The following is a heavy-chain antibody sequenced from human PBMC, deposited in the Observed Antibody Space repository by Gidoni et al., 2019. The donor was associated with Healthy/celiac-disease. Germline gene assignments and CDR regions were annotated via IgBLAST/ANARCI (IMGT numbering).Heavy chain of an antibody. CDR1: GFTFSSYS. CDR3: ARGAENYYDSSGYYYIYFQH. D-gene: IGHD3-22*01. J-gene: IGHJ1*01. V-gene: IGHV3-48*02. CDR2: ISSSSSTI. Sequence: EVQLVESGGGLVQPGGSLRLSCAASGFTFSSYSLNWVRQAPGKGLEWVSDISSSSSTIYYADSVKGRFTISRDNAKNSLYLQMNSLRDEDTAVYYCARGAENYYDSSGYYYIYFQHWGQGTLVTVSS.